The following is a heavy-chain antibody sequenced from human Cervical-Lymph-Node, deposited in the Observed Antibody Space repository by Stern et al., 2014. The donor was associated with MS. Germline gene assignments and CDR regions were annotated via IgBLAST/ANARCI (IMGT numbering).Heavy chain of an antibody. CDR1: GFSFSDYY. D-gene: IGHD2-2*02. V-gene: IGHV3-11*01. CDR3: AIGAVYCSSTGCYTFDYAMDV. J-gene: IGHJ6*02. Sequence: VQLVESGGGLVKPGGSLRLSCAASGFSFSDYYMTWIRQAPGKGLEWVSYLSSSGRTVYYSDAVKGRFHISRVNAKKSLCLQMNSLRAEDTAVYYCAIGAVYCSSTGCYTFDYAMDVWGQGTTVTVSS. CDR2: LSSSGRTV.